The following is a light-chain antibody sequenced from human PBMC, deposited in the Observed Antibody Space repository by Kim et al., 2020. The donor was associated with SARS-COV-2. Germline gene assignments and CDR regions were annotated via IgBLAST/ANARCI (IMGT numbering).Light chain of an antibody. CDR2: QDS. CDR1: KLGDKY. Sequence: SYELTQPPSVSVSPGQTASITCSGDKLGDKYACWYQQKPGQSPVLVIYQDSKRPSGIPERISGSNSGNTATLTISGTQAMDEADYYCQAWDSSGVFGGGTKLTVL. CDR3: QAWDSSGV. V-gene: IGLV3-1*01. J-gene: IGLJ3*02.